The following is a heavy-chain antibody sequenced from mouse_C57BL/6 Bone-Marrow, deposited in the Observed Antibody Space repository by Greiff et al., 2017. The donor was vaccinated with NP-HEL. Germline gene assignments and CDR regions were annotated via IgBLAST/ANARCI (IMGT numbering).Heavy chain of an antibody. J-gene: IGHJ1*03. CDR1: GYTFTSYD. V-gene: IGHV1-85*01. CDR3: ARISTTVVDWYFDV. CDR2: IYPRDGST. Sequence: VKLMESGPELVKPGASVKLSCKASGYTFTSYDINWVKQRPGQGLEWIGWIYPRDGSTKYNEKFKGKATLTVDTSSSTAYMELHSLTSEDSAVYFCARISTTVVDWYFDVWGTGTTVTVSS. D-gene: IGHD1-1*01.